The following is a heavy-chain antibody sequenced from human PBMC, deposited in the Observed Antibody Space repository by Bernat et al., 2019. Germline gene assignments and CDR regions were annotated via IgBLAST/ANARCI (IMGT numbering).Heavy chain of an antibody. V-gene: IGHV4-59*04. Sequence: QVQLQESGPGLVKPSETLSLTCTVSGGSISSYYWSWIRQPPGKGLEWIGYIYYSGSTYYNPSLKSRVTISVDTSKNQFSLKLSSVTAADTAVYYCARTTVVTPNWYFDLWGRGTLVTVSS. D-gene: IGHD4-23*01. CDR1: GGSISSYY. CDR2: IYYSGST. J-gene: IGHJ2*01. CDR3: ARTTVVTPNWYFDL.